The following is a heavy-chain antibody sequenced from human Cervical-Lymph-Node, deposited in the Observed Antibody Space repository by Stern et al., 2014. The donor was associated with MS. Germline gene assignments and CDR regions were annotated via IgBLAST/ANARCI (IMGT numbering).Heavy chain of an antibody. CDR1: GFTFTSSA. Sequence: QLVESGPEVKKPGTSVKVSCKASGFTFTSSAVPWVRQARGQRLEWIGRIVVGSGNTNYAQKFQERVTITRDMSTSTAYMELSSLRSEDTAVYYCAADENWNYESWGQGTMVTVAS. J-gene: IGHJ3*01. V-gene: IGHV1-58*01. CDR3: AADENWNYES. D-gene: IGHD1-7*01. CDR2: IVVGSGNT.